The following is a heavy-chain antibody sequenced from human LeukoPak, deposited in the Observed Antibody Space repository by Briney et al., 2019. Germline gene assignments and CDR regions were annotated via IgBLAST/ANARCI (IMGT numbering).Heavy chain of an antibody. CDR2: MYYSGST. CDR1: GGSISSSIYY. D-gene: IGHD3-3*01. Sequence: PSETLSLTCTVSGGSISSSIYYWGWIRRPPGKGLEWIGTMYYSGSTYYNPSLKSRVTISVDTSKSQFSLRLSSVTAADTAVYYCAGQYYDFWSGAGDAWGKGTTVTVSS. V-gene: IGHV4-39*01. CDR3: AGQYYDFWSGAGDA. J-gene: IGHJ6*04.